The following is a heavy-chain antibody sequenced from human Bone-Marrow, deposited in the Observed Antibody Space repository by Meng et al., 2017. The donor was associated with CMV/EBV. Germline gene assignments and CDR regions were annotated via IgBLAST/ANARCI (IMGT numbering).Heavy chain of an antibody. V-gene: IGHV3-23*01. CDR3: AKAVLATCSGVFCYHFVN. D-gene: IGHD2-15*01. J-gene: IGHJ4*02. Sequence: GESLKISCAASGFTFNNYAMSWVRQAPGKGLEWVSTFSGGLDTTYYADSVRGRFTISRDNSKSTLSLQMNSLRAEDTAIYYSAKAVLATCSGVFCYHFVNWAQGTRVTFSS. CDR1: GFTFNNYA. CDR2: FSGGLDTT.